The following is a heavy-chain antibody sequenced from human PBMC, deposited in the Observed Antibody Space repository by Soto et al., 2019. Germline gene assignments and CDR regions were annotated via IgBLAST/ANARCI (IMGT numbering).Heavy chain of an antibody. CDR1: GGSISSYY. CDR3: ARHAGSWYNFDY. D-gene: IGHD6-13*01. CDR2: IYYSGST. V-gene: IGHV4-59*08. Sequence: SETLSLTCTVSGGSISSYYWSWIRQPPGKGLEWIGCIYYSGSTNYNPSLKSRVTISVDTSKNQFSLKLSSVTAADTAVYYCARHAGSWYNFDYWGQGTLVTSPQ. J-gene: IGHJ4*02.